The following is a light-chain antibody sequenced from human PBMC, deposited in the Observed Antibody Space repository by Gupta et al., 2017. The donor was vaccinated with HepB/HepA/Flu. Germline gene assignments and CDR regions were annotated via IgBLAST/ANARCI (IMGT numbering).Light chain of an antibody. CDR1: SRDVGSHNF. CDR3: SSYADSNNYV. CDR2: DVN. V-gene: IGLV2-8*01. J-gene: IGLJ1*01. Sequence: QSALTQPPSASGSPRHSVTISCTGTSRDVGSHNFVSWYQQHPHKAPKLILYDVNKRPAGVPGRFSGSKSGNTASLTVTGRQAEDEADYYGSSYADSNNYVFGTGTGFTVL.